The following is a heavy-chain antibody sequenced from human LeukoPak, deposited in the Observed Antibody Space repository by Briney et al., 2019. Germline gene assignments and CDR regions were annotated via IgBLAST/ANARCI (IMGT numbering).Heavy chain of an antibody. CDR3: ARGGGLPMITFGGVIVTPFDY. CDR2: IYYSGST. D-gene: IGHD3-16*02. V-gene: IGHV4-59*01. Sequence: SETLSLTCTVSDDSITMYYWTWIRQPPGKGLEWIGYIYYSGSTNYNPSLKSRVTISVDTSKNQFSLKLSSVTAADTAVYYCARGGGLPMITFGGVIVTPFDYWGQGTLVTVSS. J-gene: IGHJ4*02. CDR1: DDSITMYY.